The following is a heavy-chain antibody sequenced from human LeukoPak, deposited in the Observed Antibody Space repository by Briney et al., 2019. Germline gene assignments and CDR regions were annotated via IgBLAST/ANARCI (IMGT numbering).Heavy chain of an antibody. CDR3: ATFTRPSTFFDY. V-gene: IGHV1-24*01. CDR1: GYTLTELS. J-gene: IGHJ4*02. D-gene: IGHD3-16*01. CDR2: FDPEDGET. Sequence: ASVKVSCKVSGYTLTELSMHWVRQAPGKGLEWMGGFDPEDGETIYAQKFQGRVTMTEDTSTDTAYMALSSLRSEDTAVYYCATFTRPSTFFDYWGQGTLVTVSS.